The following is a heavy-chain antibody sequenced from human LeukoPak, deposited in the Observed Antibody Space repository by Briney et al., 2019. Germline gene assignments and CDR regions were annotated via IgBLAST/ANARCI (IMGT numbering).Heavy chain of an antibody. CDR2: IKQDGSEK. Sequence: GGSLRLSCAASGFTFSGYWMNWVRQAPGKGLEWVASIKQDGSEKYYVDFLKGRFTISRDNAKNSLYLQINSLRAEDTAVYYCAYGYLDWKSSRVYWGQGTLVTVSS. V-gene: IGHV3-7*01. CDR3: AYGYLDWKSSRVY. CDR1: GFTFSGYW. D-gene: IGHD3-9*01. J-gene: IGHJ4*02.